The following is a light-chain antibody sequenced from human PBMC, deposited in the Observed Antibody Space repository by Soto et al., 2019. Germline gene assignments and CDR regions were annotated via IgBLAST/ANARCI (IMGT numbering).Light chain of an antibody. J-gene: IGLJ1*01. V-gene: IGLV2-23*01. CDR3: CSFVGGSTSFV. CDR2: EGS. CDR1: SSDVGSYNL. Sequence: QSALTQPASVSGSPGQSITISCTGTSSDVGSYNLVSWYQQHPGKAPKLVIYEGSKRPSGVSNRFSGSKSGNTASLTISGLQAEDEADFYCCSFVGGSTSFVFGTGTQLTVL.